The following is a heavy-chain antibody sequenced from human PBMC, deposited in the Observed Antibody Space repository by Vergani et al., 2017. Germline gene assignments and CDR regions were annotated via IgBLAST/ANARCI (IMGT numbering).Heavy chain of an antibody. CDR2: INHSGSN. V-gene: IGHV4-34*01. J-gene: IGHJ6*03. D-gene: IGHD6-6*01. CDR3: SRAAIAALPPSNYYYMDV. Sequence: QVQLQQWGAGLLKPSETLSLTCAVYGGSFSGYYWSRIRQPPGKGLEWIGEINHSGSNNYNPSLKSRVNIAVDTYKNQFSLKLSSVTAADPAVYYCSRAAIAALPPSNYYYMDVWGKGTTVTVSS. CDR1: GGSFSGYY.